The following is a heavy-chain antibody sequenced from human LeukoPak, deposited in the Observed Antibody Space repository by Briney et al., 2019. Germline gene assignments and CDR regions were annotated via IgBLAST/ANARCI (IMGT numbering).Heavy chain of an antibody. CDR1: GYTFTSYA. CDR3: AREYYDFWSGYRWFDP. J-gene: IGHJ5*02. D-gene: IGHD3-3*01. Sequence: GASVKVSCKASGYTFTSYAMNWVRQAPGQGLEWMGWINTNTGNPTYAQGFTGRFVFSLDTSFSTAYLQISSLKAEDTAVYYCAREYYDFWSGYRWFDPWGQGTLVTVSS. V-gene: IGHV7-4-1*02. CDR2: INTNTGNP.